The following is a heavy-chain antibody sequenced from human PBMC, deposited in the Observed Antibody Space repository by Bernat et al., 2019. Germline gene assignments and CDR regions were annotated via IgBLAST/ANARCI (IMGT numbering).Heavy chain of an antibody. Sequence: EVQLVESGGGLVQPGGSLRLSCAASGFTFSSYWMSWVRQAPGKGLEWVANIKQDGSEKYYVDAVKGRFTISRDNAKNSLYLKMNSLRAEDTAVYYCARDLYYDYIWGSYRWDRGYWYFDLWGRGTLVTVSS. CDR1: GFTFSSYW. J-gene: IGHJ2*01. D-gene: IGHD3-16*02. V-gene: IGHV3-7*03. CDR2: IKQDGSEK. CDR3: ARDLYYDYIWGSYRWDRGYWYFDL.